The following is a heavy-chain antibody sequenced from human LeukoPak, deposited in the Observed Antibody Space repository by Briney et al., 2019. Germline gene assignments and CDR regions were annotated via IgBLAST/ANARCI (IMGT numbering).Heavy chain of an antibody. CDR3: ARETVPFDY. J-gene: IGHJ4*02. Sequence: GGSLRLSCAASGFTVSSNYMSWVRQAPGKGLEWVAVISYDGSNKYYADSVKGRFTISRDNSKNTPYLQMNSLRAEDTAVYYCARETVPFDYWGQGTLVTVSS. CDR2: ISYDGSNK. CDR1: GFTVSSNY. V-gene: IGHV3-30-3*01. D-gene: IGHD1-14*01.